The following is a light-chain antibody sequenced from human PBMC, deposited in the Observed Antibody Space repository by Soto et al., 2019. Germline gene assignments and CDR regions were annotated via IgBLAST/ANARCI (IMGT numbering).Light chain of an antibody. Sequence: EIVMTQSPATLSVYPGERATLSCRASQSVSSNLAWYQQKPGQAPRLLIYGASTRATGIPARFSGSGSGTEFTLTISSLQSEDFAVYYCQQYNNWPLLAFGQGTKVEIK. J-gene: IGKJ1*01. CDR2: GAS. CDR1: QSVSSN. CDR3: QQYNNWPLLA. V-gene: IGKV3-15*01.